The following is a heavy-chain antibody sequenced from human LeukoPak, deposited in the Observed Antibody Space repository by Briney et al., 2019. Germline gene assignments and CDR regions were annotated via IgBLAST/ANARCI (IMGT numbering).Heavy chain of an antibody. Sequence: PSETLSLTCTVSGYSISSGYYWSWIRQPAGKGLEWIGRIYTSGSTNYNPSLKSRVTISVDTSKNQFSLKLSSVTAADTAVYYCARDGRVAAASWGQGTLVTVSS. CDR1: GYSISSGYY. J-gene: IGHJ4*02. CDR2: IYTSGST. D-gene: IGHD6-13*01. V-gene: IGHV4-61*02. CDR3: ARDGRVAAAS.